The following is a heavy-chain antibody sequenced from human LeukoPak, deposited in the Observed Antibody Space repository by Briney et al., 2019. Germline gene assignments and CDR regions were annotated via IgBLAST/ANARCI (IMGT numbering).Heavy chain of an antibody. CDR1: GFTFSSYA. CDR3: AKGSLGYYDSSGYYYYFDY. V-gene: IGHV3-23*01. J-gene: IGHJ4*02. CDR2: ISGSGGST. D-gene: IGHD3-22*01. Sequence: PGGSLRLSCAASGFTFSSYAMTWVRQAPGKGLEWVSAISGSGGSTYYADSVKGRFTISRDNSKNTLYLQMNSLRAEDTAVYYCAKGSLGYYDSSGYYYYFDYWGQGTLVTVSS.